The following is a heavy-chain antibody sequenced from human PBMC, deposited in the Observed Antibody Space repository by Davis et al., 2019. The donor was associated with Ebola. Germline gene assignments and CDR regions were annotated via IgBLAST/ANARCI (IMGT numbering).Heavy chain of an antibody. Sequence: AASVKVSCKASGGTFSSYAISWVRQAPGQGLEWMGRIIPILGIANYAQKFQGRVTMTRDTSTSTVYMELSSLRSEDTAVYYCARGRRITIFGGYYGMDVWGQGTTVTVSS. CDR3: ARGRRITIFGGYYGMDV. J-gene: IGHJ6*02. CDR2: IIPILGIA. V-gene: IGHV1-69*04. D-gene: IGHD3-3*01. CDR1: GGTFSSYA.